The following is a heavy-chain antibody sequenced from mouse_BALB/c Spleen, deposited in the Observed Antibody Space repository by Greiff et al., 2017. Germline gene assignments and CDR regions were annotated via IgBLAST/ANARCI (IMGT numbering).Heavy chain of an antibody. V-gene: IGHV3-2*02. CDR2: ISYSGST. D-gene: IGHD2-10*02. CDR1: GYSITSDYA. J-gene: IGHJ2*01. Sequence: EVKLVESGPGLVKPSQSLSLTCTVTGYSITSDYAWNWIRQFPGNKLEWMGYISYSGSTSYNPSLKSRISITRDTSKNQFFLQLNSVTTEDTATYYCARSYGNYYFGYWGQGTTLTVSS. CDR3: ARSYGNYYFGY.